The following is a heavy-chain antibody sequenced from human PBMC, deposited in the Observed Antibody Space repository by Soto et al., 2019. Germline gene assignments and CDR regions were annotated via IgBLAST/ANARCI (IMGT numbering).Heavy chain of an antibody. CDR2: IYPTSGRT. Sequence: QVQLVQSGAEVKKPGASVKVSCTASGYNFTNNYMHWVRQEPGQGLESIGIIYPTSGRTIYAQKFQDRVTMTRDTPTRSFYMELSSLRYDYPAVYYCARVGYYSPGTTYHYYGLDVWGQGTTVTVSS. CDR1: GYNFTNNY. CDR3: ARVGYYSPGTTYHYYGLDV. V-gene: IGHV1-46*01. J-gene: IGHJ6*02. D-gene: IGHD3-3*01.